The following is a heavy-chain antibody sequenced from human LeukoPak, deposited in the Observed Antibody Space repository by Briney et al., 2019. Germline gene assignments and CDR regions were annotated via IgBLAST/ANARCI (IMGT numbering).Heavy chain of an antibody. J-gene: IGHJ3*02. CDR2: IYTSGST. D-gene: IGHD2-2*01. CDR3: ARGGYCSSTSCYGGAFDI. V-gene: IGHV4-4*07. CDR1: GGSISSYY. Sequence: PSETLSLTCTVSGGSISSYYWSWFRQPAGKGLEWIGRIYTSGSTNYNPSLKSRVTMSVDTSKNQFSLKLSSVTAADTAVYYCARGGYCSSTSCYGGAFDIWGQGTMVTVSS.